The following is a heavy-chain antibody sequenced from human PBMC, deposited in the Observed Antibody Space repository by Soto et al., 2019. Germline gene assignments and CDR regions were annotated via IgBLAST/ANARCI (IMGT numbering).Heavy chain of an antibody. D-gene: IGHD2-2*01. J-gene: IGHJ6*04. CDR1: GRSSRGYY. CDR2: HTPRART. V-gene: IGHV4-34*01. Sequence: PSDTLSLTYAIYGRSSRGYYWRWIPDPPRNRQHWVWEHTPRARTNSNPSLKSRVTISVDTSKNQFSLKLSSVTAADTAVYYCARGALGYCSSTSCSRPLYYYYYGMDVWGKGTTVT. CDR3: ARGALGYCSSTSCSRPLYYYYYGMDV.